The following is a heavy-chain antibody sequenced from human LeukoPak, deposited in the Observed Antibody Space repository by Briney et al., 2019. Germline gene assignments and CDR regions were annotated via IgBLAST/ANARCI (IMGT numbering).Heavy chain of an antibody. CDR1: GYTFTSYG. V-gene: IGHV1-18*01. Sequence: GASVKVSCKASGYTFTSYGISWVRQAPGQGLEWMGWISAYNGNTNYAQKLQGRVTMTTDTSTSTAYMELGSLRSDDTAAYYCARVPGEEGREKYPPPHHYYYMDVWGKGTTVTVSS. CDR3: ARVPGEEGREKYPPPHHYYYMDV. CDR2: ISAYNGNT. J-gene: IGHJ6*03. D-gene: IGHD3-10*01.